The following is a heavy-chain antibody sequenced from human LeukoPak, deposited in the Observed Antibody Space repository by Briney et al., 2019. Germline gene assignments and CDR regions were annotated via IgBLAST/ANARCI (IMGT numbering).Heavy chain of an antibody. V-gene: IGHV3-48*01. CDR2: ISSTGGTK. CDR1: GFTFSAYR. D-gene: IGHD5-12*01. CDR3: AKEVDYYFDY. Sequence: GGSLRLSCAASGFTFSAYRMTWVRQAPRKGLEWISFISSTGGTKYYADSVKGRFTISRDNSKNTLYLQMNSLRAEDTAVYYCAKEVDYYFDYWGQGTLVTVSS. J-gene: IGHJ4*02.